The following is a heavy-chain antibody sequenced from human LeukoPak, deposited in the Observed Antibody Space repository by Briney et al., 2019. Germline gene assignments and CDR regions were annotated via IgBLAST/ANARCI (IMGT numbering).Heavy chain of an antibody. CDR2: INAGNGNT. V-gene: IGHV1-3*01. CDR1: GYIFTSYA. Sequence: ASVKVSCRASGYIFTSYAMHWVRQAPGQRLEWVGWINAGNGNTKYSQKFQGRVTITRDTSASTVYMELSSLRSEDTAVYYCARGIDRVFNWFDPWGQGTLVTVSS. CDR3: ARGIDRVFNWFDP. D-gene: IGHD6-13*01. J-gene: IGHJ5*02.